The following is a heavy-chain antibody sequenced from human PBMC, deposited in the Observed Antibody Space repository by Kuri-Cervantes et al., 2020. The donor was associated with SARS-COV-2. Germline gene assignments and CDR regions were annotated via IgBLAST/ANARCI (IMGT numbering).Heavy chain of an antibody. CDR3: ARWGVYHFDY. Sequence: ETLSLTCAASGFTFSSYWMSWVRQAPGKGLEWVANIKQDGSEKYYVDSVKGRFTISRDNAKNSLYLQMNSLRAEDTAVYYCARWGVYHFDYWGQGTLVTVSS. J-gene: IGHJ4*02. CDR2: IKQDGSEK. V-gene: IGHV3-7*01. D-gene: IGHD2-8*01. CDR1: GFTFSSYW.